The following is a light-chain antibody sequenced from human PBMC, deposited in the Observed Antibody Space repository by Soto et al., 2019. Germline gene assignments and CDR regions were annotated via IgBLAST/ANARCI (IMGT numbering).Light chain of an antibody. CDR1: QSVSSR. Sequence: DIVMTQSPASLSVSPGERATLSCRASQSVSSRLAWYQQKPGQAPRLLIYDASTRAAGIPGRFSGSGSGTEFTLTISSLQSEDSAVYYCQQYNNWPPWTFGQGTKVEIK. V-gene: IGKV3-15*01. J-gene: IGKJ1*01. CDR2: DAS. CDR3: QQYNNWPPWT.